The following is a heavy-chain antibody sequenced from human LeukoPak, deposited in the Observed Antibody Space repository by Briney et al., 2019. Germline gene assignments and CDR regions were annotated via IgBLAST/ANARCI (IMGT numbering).Heavy chain of an antibody. CDR2: ISSSSSYI. J-gene: IGHJ6*03. CDR3: ARHLRYCSSTSCYIYYYMDV. V-gene: IGHV3-21*01. D-gene: IGHD2-2*02. CDR1: GFTFSSYS. Sequence: VGSLGLSCAASGFTFSSYSMNWVRLAPGKGLQWVSSISSSSSYIYYADSVKGRSTISRDNAKNSLYLQMNSLRAEDTAVHYCARHLRYCSSTSCYIYYYMDVWGKGTTVTVSS.